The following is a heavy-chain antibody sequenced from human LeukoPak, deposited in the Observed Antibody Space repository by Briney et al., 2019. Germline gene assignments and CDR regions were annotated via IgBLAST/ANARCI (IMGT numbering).Heavy chain of an antibody. V-gene: IGHV4-31*03. CDR1: GGSISRGGYY. J-gene: IGHJ5*02. CDR2: IYYSGST. D-gene: IGHD4-17*01. Sequence: SETLSLTCTVSGGSISRGGYYCSWIRQHPGKGLEWIGYIYYSGSTYYNPSLKSRVTISVDTSKNQFSLKLSSVTAADTAVYYCAREGYGDSGWFDPWGQGTLVAVSS. CDR3: AREGYGDSGWFDP.